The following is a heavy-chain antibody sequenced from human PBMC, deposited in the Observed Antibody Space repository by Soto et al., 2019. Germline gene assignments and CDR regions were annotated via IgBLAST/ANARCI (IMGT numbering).Heavy chain of an antibody. CDR3: ARAGKIAVAGSFDL. Sequence: QVQLVQSGAEVQKPGSSVKVSCKASGGTFSSYTISWVRQAPGQGLEWMGRIIPILGIANYAQKFQGRVTITADKSTSTAYMELSSLRSEDTAVYYCARAGKIAVAGSFDLWGRGTLVTVSS. J-gene: IGHJ2*01. CDR2: IIPILGIA. V-gene: IGHV1-69*02. D-gene: IGHD6-19*01. CDR1: GGTFSSYT.